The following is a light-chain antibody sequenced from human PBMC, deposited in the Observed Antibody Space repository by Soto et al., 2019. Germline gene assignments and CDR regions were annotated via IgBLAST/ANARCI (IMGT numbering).Light chain of an antibody. J-gene: IGKJ4*01. Sequence: DLVMTQSPLSLPVTPGEPASISCRSSQSLLHSNGYNYLDWYLQKPGQSPQLLINLGSNRASGVPDRFSGSGSGTDFTLKISRVEDEDVGVYYCMQALQTPLTFGGGTKVEIK. CDR3: MQALQTPLT. V-gene: IGKV2-28*01. CDR2: LGS. CDR1: QSLLHSNGYNY.